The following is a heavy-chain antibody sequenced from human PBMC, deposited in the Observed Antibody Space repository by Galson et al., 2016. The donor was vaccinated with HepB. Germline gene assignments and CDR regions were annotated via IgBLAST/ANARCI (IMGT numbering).Heavy chain of an antibody. CDR2: ISGSGDIT. CDR3: AKDRWELLRGFDY. CDR1: AFTFSSYP. Sequence: SLRLSCAGSAFTFSSYPMSWVRQAPGKGLEWVSAISGSGDITYYADSVKGRFTISRDNSKNAVYLQMNSLRAEDTPVYYCAKDRWELLRGFDYWGQGTLVTVPP. J-gene: IGHJ4*02. V-gene: IGHV3-23*01. D-gene: IGHD1-26*01.